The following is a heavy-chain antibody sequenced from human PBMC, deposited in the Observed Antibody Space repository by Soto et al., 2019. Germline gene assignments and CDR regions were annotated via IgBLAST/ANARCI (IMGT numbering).Heavy chain of an antibody. J-gene: IGHJ6*02. CDR1: GGTFSSYA. CDR3: ARGTKVLRFLEWSDHYYYYGMDV. CDR2: IIPIFGTA. D-gene: IGHD3-3*01. Sequence: ASVKVSCKASGGTFSSYAISWVRQAPGQGLEWMGGIIPIFGTANYAQKFQGRVTITADESTSTAYMELSSLRSEDTAVYYCARGTKVLRFLEWSDHYYYYGMDVWGQGTTVTSP. V-gene: IGHV1-69*13.